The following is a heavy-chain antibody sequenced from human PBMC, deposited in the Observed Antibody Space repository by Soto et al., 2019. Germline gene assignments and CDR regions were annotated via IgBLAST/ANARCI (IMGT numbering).Heavy chain of an antibody. CDR3: AREYSSAWKTVDY. CDR1: GFTFNSYA. Sequence: EVQLLESGGGLVQPGRSLRLSCAASGFTFNSYAVSWVRQAPGKGLEWVSAISDIGGTTYYADSVKGRFTISRDNSKNTLYLQMNSLRAEDTGVYYCAREYSSAWKTVDYWGQGTLVTVSS. D-gene: IGHD6-19*01. J-gene: IGHJ4*02. V-gene: IGHV3-23*01. CDR2: ISDIGGTT.